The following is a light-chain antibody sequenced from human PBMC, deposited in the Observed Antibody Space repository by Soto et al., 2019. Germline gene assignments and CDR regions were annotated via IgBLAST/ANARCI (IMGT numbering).Light chain of an antibody. V-gene: IGKV3-20*01. CDR1: ESVSNNY. J-gene: IGKJ1*01. CDR2: GAS. Sequence: EILLTQSPGALSFSPGERCTRSCSASESVSNNYLSWYQQKPGQAPRLLIYGASTRANGIPDRFSGSGSGTDFTLTISRLEPEDSAVYYCQQYGSSPTWTFGQGTKVDIK. CDR3: QQYGSSPTWT.